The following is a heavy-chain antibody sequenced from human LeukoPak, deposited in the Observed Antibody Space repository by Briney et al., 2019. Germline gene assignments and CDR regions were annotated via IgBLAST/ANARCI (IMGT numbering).Heavy chain of an antibody. J-gene: IGHJ4*02. CDR2: ISGSGGST. D-gene: IGHD1-26*01. V-gene: IGHV3-23*01. CDR1: GFTFSSYA. CDR3: AKSRIVSATWGARLDF. Sequence: PGGSLRLSCAASGFTFSSYAMSWVRQAPGKGLEWVSVISGSGGSTYYADSVEGRFTISRDNSKNTLYLQMNSLRAEDTAVYYCAKSRIVSATWGARLDFWGQGTLVTVSS.